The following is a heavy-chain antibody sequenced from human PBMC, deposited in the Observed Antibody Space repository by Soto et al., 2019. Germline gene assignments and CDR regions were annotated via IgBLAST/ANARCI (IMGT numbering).Heavy chain of an antibody. J-gene: IGHJ4*02. CDR3: AKEGGITMVRGVIITPDY. V-gene: IGHV3-23*01. Sequence: EVQLLESGGGLVQPGGSLRLSCAASGFTFSSYAMSWVRQAPGKGLEWVSAISGSGGSTYYADSVKGRFTISRDNTKNTLYLQMNSLRAEDTAVYSCAKEGGITMVRGVIITPDYWGQGTLVTVSS. CDR2: ISGSGGST. CDR1: GFTFSSYA. D-gene: IGHD3-10*01.